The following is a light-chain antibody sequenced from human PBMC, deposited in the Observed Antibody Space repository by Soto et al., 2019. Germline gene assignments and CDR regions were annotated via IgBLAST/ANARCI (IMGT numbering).Light chain of an antibody. J-gene: IGLJ1*01. CDR3: QSYDSSLSGYV. CDR2: ANS. CDR1: STDVGAYNY. V-gene: IGLV1-40*01. Sequence: QSVLTQPPSASGSPGQSVTISCTGTSTDVGAYNYVSWYQQLLGTAPKLLIYANSNRPSGVPGRFSGSKSGTSASLAITGLQAEDEADYYCQSYDSSLSGYVFXTGTKVTVL.